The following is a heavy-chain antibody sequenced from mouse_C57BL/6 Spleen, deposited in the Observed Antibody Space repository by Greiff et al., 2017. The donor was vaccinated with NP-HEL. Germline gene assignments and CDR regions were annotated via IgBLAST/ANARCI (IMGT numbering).Heavy chain of an antibody. J-gene: IGHJ1*03. CDR3: ARLAGTGWYFDV. CDR2: ISSGGSST. D-gene: IGHD4-1*01. Sequence: EVKLMESGGDLVKPGGSLKLSCAASGFTFSSYGMSWVRQTPDKRLEWVATISSGGSSTYYPDSVKGRFTISRDNAKNTLYLQMSSLKSEDTAMYYCARLAGTGWYFDVWGTGTTVTVSS. CDR1: GFTFSSYG. V-gene: IGHV5-6*01.